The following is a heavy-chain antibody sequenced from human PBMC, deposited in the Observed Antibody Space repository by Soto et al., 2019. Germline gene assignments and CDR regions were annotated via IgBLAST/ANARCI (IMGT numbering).Heavy chain of an antibody. D-gene: IGHD4-4*01. V-gene: IGHV1-2*02. J-gene: IGHJ6*02. CDR1: GYTFTGYY. CDR2: INPTSGGT. Sequence: AAVKVSCKASGYTFTGYYMHWLRQAPGQGLEWMGWINPTSGGTNYPRKFQGRVAMTRDTSISTACMELSRLRSDDTAVYYCARQDYKPYGMDVWGQGTTVTVSS. CDR3: ARQDYKPYGMDV.